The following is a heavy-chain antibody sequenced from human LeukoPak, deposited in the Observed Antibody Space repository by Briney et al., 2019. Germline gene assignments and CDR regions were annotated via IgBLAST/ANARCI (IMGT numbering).Heavy chain of an antibody. V-gene: IGHV3-23*01. J-gene: IGHJ4*02. Sequence: GGSLRLSCAASGFTFSSHAMSWVRQAPGKGLEWVSAISGSGGSTYYADSVKGRFTISRDNSKNTLYLQMNSLRAEDTAVYYCAKELYDFWSGYWGVRGQGTLVTVSS. CDR1: GFTFSSHA. CDR2: ISGSGGST. CDR3: AKELYDFWSGYWGV. D-gene: IGHD3-3*01.